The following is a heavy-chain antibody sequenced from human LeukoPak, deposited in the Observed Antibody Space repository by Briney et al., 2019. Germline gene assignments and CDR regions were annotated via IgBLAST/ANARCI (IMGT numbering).Heavy chain of an antibody. Sequence: ASVKVSCKASGYTFTDYYMHWVRQAPGQGLEWLGWINPNSGDTKYAEKFQGWVTMTRDTSISTAYMELSRLRSDDTAVYYCARGGGELNFDYWGQGTLVTVSS. V-gene: IGHV1-2*04. CDR2: INPNSGDT. D-gene: IGHD1-26*01. J-gene: IGHJ4*02. CDR1: GYTFTDYY. CDR3: ARGGGELNFDY.